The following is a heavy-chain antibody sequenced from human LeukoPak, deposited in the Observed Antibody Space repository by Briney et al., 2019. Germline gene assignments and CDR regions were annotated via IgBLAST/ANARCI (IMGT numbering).Heavy chain of an antibody. CDR3: ARGLTSGSTGTAFDI. CDR2: IYHSGST. D-gene: IGHD1-26*01. V-gene: IGHV4-38-2*02. J-gene: IGHJ3*02. Sequence: KASETLSLTCTVSGYSISSGYYWGWIRQPPGKGLEWIGSIYHSGSTYYNPSLKSRVTISVDTSKNQFSLKLSSVTAADTAVYYCARGLTSGSTGTAFDIWGQGTMVTVSS. CDR1: GYSISSGYY.